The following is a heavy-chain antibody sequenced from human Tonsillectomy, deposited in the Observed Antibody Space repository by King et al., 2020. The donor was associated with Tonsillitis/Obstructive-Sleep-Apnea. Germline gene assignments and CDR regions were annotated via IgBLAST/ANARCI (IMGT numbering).Heavy chain of an antibody. CDR3: AKGQGRGHYDTSGNSLDY. CDR1: GFTFTSYA. V-gene: IGHV3-23*04. J-gene: IGHJ4*02. CDR2: ISGSGGST. D-gene: IGHD3-22*01. Sequence: VQLVESGGGLVQPGESLRLSCAASGFTFTSYAMSWVRQAPGKGLEWVSTISGSGGSTFYADSVKGRFTISRDNSKNTLYLQMNSLRADDTAVYYCAKGQGRGHYDTSGNSLDYWGQGTLVTVSS.